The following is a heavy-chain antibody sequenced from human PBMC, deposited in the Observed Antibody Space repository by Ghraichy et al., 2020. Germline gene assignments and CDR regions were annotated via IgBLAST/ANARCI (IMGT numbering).Heavy chain of an antibody. CDR2: INPNSGGT. CDR3: ARDVRYSSSWYLL. J-gene: IGHJ4*02. V-gene: IGHV1-2*02. D-gene: IGHD6-13*01. CDR1: GYTFTGYY. Sequence: ASVRVSCKASGYTFTGYYMHWVRQAPGQGLEWMGWINPNSGGTNYAQKFQGRVTMTRDTSISTAYMELSRLRSDDTAVYYCARDVRYSSSWYLLWGQGTLVTVSS.